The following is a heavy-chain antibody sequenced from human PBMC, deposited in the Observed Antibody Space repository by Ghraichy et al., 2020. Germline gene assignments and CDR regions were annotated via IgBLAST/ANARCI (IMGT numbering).Heavy chain of an antibody. V-gene: IGHV3-23*01. Sequence: GGSLRLSCAASGFTFSSYAMSWVRQAPGKGLEWVSAISGSGGSTYYADSVKGRFTISRDNSKNTLYLQMNSLRAEDTAVYYCAKEMSDFWSGPMADYYYGMDVWGQGTTVTVSS. J-gene: IGHJ6*02. CDR2: ISGSGGST. CDR3: AKEMSDFWSGPMADYYYGMDV. D-gene: IGHD3-3*01. CDR1: GFTFSSYA.